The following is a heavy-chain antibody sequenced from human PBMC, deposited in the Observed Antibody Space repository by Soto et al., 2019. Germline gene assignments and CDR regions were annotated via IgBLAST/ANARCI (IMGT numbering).Heavy chain of an antibody. CDR1: GYTFSRYW. CDR2: IKEDGSEK. Sequence: ESGGDLVQPGGSLRLSCATSGYTFSRYWMTWVRQAPGTGVEWVAAIKEDGSEKYHVDSVKGRFTISRDNAKNSLYLQMNSLRAEDTAVYYCARGRLSSGYWGQGTLVTVSS. V-gene: IGHV3-7*01. J-gene: IGHJ4*02. D-gene: IGHD5-12*01. CDR3: ARGRLSSGY.